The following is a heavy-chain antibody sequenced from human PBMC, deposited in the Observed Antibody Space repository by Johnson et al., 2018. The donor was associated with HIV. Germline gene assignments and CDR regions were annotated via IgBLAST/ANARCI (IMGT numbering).Heavy chain of an antibody. V-gene: IGHV3-20*04. J-gene: IGHJ3*02. CDR1: GFTFDDYG. CDR3: ARVIDQYFDSILDDAFDI. D-gene: IGHD3-22*01. Sequence: EVQLVESGGGLIQPGGSLRLSCAASGFTFDDYGMSWVRQAPGKGLEWVSGINWNGGSTGYADSVKGRFTISRDNSKNTLYLQMNSLRAEDTAVYYCARVIDQYFDSILDDAFDIWGQGTLVTVSS. CDR2: INWNGGST.